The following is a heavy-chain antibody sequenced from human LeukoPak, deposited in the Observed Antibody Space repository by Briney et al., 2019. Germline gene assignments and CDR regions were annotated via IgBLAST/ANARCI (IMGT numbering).Heavy chain of an antibody. D-gene: IGHD2-15*01. J-gene: IGHJ1*01. Sequence: ASVKVSCKASGYTFTSYDINWVRQATGQGLEWMGWMNPNSGNTGYAQKFQGRVTMTRNTSISTAYMELSSLRSDDTAVYYCAAEGYCSGGSCYSAEYFQHWGQGTLVTVSS. V-gene: IGHV1-8*01. CDR2: MNPNSGNT. CDR3: AAEGYCSGGSCYSAEYFQH. CDR1: GYTFTSYD.